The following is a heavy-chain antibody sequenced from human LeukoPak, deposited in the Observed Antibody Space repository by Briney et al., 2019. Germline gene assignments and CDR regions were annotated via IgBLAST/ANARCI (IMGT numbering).Heavy chain of an antibody. D-gene: IGHD2-2*01. V-gene: IGHV4-39*01. CDR2: FHYSGSN. J-gene: IGHJ6*02. Sequence: PSETLSLTCTVSGGSISSTYYYWGWLRQPPGKGLEWIGNFHYSGSNSYNPSLKSRVTISVDTSKNQFSLRLSSVTAADTAVYYCAKNFGRPVHSTLYGMDVWGQGTTVTVSS. CDR1: GGSISSTYYY. CDR3: AKNFGRPVHSTLYGMDV.